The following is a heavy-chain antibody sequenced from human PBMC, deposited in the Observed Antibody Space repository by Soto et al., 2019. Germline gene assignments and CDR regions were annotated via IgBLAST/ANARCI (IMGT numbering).Heavy chain of an antibody. CDR1: GFTFSSYA. CDR3: ARRPGYSYGYGPYDY. CDR2: ISYDGSNK. J-gene: IGHJ4*02. Sequence: PGGSLRLSCAASGFTFSSYAMHWVRQAPGKGLEWVAVISYDGSNKYYADSVKGRFTISRDNSKNTLYLQMNSLRAEDTAVYYCARRPGYSYGYGPYDYWRQGTLVTVSS. V-gene: IGHV3-30-3*01. D-gene: IGHD5-18*01.